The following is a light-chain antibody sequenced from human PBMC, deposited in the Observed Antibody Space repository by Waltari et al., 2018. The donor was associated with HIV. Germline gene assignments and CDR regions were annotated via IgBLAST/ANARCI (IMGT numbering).Light chain of an antibody. CDR1: ASPKKY. V-gene: IGLV3-10*01. CDR2: EDS. Sequence: SYELTQPPSVSVSPGQTAGITCSGDASPKKYAYWYQQKSGQAPVLGIKEDSRRPSGTPKSFPCSGSRTMATLTISGAQVEDEAEYYCYSTASSGNHRVFGGGTKLTVL. CDR3: YSTASSGNHRV. J-gene: IGLJ3*02.